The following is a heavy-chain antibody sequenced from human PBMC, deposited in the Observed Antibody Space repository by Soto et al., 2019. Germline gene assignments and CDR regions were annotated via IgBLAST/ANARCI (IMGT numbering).Heavy chain of an antibody. J-gene: IGHJ5*02. CDR1: GFTFSSYA. CDR2: ISGSGDST. Sequence: PGGSLRLSCTVSGFTFSSYAMTWGRKCPGKGLEWVSSISGSGDSTYYADSVNHRFTISRNNSKNTLYLQMNILRAEDTAVYYCAKELYNWNCGNRFDPWGQGTLVTVSS. CDR3: AKELYNWNCGNRFDP. V-gene: IGHV3-23*01. D-gene: IGHD1-7*01.